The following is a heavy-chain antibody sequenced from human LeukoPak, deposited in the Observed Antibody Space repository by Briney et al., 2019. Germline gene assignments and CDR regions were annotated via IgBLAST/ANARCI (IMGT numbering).Heavy chain of an antibody. CDR2: IYYNGST. CDR3: ARAPYLSSGS. D-gene: IGHD3-22*01. CDR1: GGSISSYY. J-gene: IGHJ3*01. Sequence: SETLSLTCTVSGGSISSYYWSWIRQPPGKGLEWIGYIYYNGSTNYNPSLKSRVTISVDTSKNQFSLKLSSVTAADTAVYYCARAPYLSSGSWGQGILVAVSS. V-gene: IGHV4-59*01.